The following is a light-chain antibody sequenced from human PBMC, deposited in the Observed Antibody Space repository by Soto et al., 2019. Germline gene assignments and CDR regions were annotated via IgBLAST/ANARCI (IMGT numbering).Light chain of an antibody. J-gene: IGLJ1*01. Sequence: QSVLTQPASVSRSPGQSIAISCTGTSSDVGTYDLVSWYQQHPGKAPKLMIYEGTKRPSGVSNRFSGSKSANTASLTISVLQPEDEADYYCCSSAGSSLYVFGSGTKVTVL. CDR1: SSDVGTYDL. CDR3: CSSAGSSLYV. V-gene: IGLV2-23*01. CDR2: EGT.